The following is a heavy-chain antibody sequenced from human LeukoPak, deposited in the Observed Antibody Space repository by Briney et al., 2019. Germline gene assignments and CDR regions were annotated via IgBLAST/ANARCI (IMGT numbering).Heavy chain of an antibody. V-gene: IGHV1-2*02. CDR2: INPNSGGT. CDR3: ARVPSITTWDFDY. CDR1: GYTFTGYY. Sequence: GASVKVSCKASGYTFTGYYMHWVRQAPRQGLEWMGWINPNSGGTNYAQKFQGRVTMTRDTSISTAYMELSRLRSDDTAVYYCARVPSITTWDFDYWGQGTLVTVSS. D-gene: IGHD3-22*01. J-gene: IGHJ4*02.